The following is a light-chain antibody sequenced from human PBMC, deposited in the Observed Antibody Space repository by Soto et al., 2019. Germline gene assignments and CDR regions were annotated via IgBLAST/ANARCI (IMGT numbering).Light chain of an antibody. CDR1: NSDVGAYNY. Sequence: QSALTQPASVSGSPGQSVTISCTGTNSDVGAYNYVSWYQQYPGKAPKLMIYGVNNRPSGVSNRFSGSKSGNTASLTISGLQAEDEADYYCSSYTSTSTRMFGGGTKLTVL. J-gene: IGLJ3*02. CDR2: GVN. CDR3: SSYTSTSTRM. V-gene: IGLV2-14*01.